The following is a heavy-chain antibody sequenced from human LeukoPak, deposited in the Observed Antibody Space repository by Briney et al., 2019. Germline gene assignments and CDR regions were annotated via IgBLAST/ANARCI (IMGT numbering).Heavy chain of an antibody. CDR2: INPSGGST. D-gene: IGHD3-16*01. Sequence: ASVNVSCTASGYTFTSYYMHWVRQAPGQGLEWMGIINPSGGSTSYAQKFQGRVTMTRDTSTSTVYMELSSLRSEDTAVYYCARETGGGAFDIWGQGTMVTVSS. CDR3: ARETGGGAFDI. J-gene: IGHJ3*02. V-gene: IGHV1-46*01. CDR1: GYTFTSYY.